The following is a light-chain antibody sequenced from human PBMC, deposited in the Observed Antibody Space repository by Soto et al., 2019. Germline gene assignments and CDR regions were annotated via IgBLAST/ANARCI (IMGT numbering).Light chain of an antibody. V-gene: IGKV1-39*01. CDR1: QSISSH. Sequence: DIQMTQSATSLSASVGDRVTIICRASQSISSHLNWYQQKPGKAPNLLIYDASTLQSRVPSRFSGSGSGTDFTLTISSLQPEDFATYYCQQSYSTPPTFGGGTKVEIK. CDR3: QQSYSTPPT. J-gene: IGKJ4*01. CDR2: DAS.